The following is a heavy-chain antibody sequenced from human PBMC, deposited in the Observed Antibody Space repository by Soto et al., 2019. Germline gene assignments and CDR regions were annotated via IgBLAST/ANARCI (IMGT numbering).Heavy chain of an antibody. V-gene: IGHV1-69*13. CDR1: GGTFSSYA. CDR2: IIPIFGTA. D-gene: IGHD1-26*01. CDR3: AADRPSVY. J-gene: IGHJ4*02. Sequence: GASVKVSCKASGGTFSSYAISWVRQAPGQGLEWMGGIIPIFGTANYAQKFQGRVTITADESTSTAYMELSRLGSEDTAVYYCAADRPSVYWGQGTLVTVSS.